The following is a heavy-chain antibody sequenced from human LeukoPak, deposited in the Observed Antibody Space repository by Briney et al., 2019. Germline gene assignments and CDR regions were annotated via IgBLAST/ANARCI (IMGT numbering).Heavy chain of an antibody. D-gene: IGHD2-21*02. CDR1: GYTLNTYG. CDR2: ITSYNGNT. V-gene: IGHV1-18*01. J-gene: IGHJ4*02. CDR3: ARVTGGDKFDF. Sequence: ASAKVSCKAAGYTLNTYGITWVRQAPGQGLEWVGWITSYNGNTNYAEKFQGRVTMTADTSTSTAYMELRSLRSDDTAVYYCARVTGGDKFDFWGQGTLVTVSS.